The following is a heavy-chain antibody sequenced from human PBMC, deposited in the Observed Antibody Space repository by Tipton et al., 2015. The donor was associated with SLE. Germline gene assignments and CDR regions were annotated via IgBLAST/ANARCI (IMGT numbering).Heavy chain of an antibody. CDR3: AKDWSGWYSDY. J-gene: IGHJ4*02. CDR2: VYYSGST. D-gene: IGHD6-19*01. V-gene: IGHV4-59*11. Sequence: GLVKPSETLSLTCTVSGGSISSHYWSWIRQPPGKGLEWIGYVYYSGSTSYNPSLKSRVTISVDTSKNQFSLKLSSVTAADTAVYYCAKDWSGWYSDYWGQGTLVTVSS. CDR1: GGSISSHY.